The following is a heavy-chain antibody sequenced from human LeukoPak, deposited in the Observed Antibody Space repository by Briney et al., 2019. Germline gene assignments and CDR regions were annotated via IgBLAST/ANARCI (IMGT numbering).Heavy chain of an antibody. V-gene: IGHV4-34*01. J-gene: IGHJ4*02. CDR1: GGSISSYY. D-gene: IGHD6-13*01. CDR3: ARGKMYSSSWYPLGY. Sequence: SETLSLTCTVSGGSISSYYWSWIRQPPGKGLEWIGEINHSGSTNYNPSLKSRVTISVDTSKNQFSLKLSSVTAADTAVYYCARGKMYSSSWYPLGYWGQGTLVTVSS. CDR2: INHSGST.